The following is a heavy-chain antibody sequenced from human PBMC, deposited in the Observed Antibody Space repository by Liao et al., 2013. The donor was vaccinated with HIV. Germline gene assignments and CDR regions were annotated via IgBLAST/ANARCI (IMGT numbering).Heavy chain of an antibody. CDR2: LYHSGT. Sequence: QLQLQESGPGLVKPSETLSLTCTVSGDSISSSSYYWGWIRQSPVKGLEWIASLYHSGTYYNPSLKSRVTISLDTSKNQFSLKLWSVTAADTAVYYCARGVTIGYYYYYYMDVWGKGTTVTVSS. D-gene: IGHD3-3*01. CDR1: GDSISSSSYY. CDR3: ARGVTIGYYYYYYMDV. J-gene: IGHJ6*03. V-gene: IGHV4-39*07.